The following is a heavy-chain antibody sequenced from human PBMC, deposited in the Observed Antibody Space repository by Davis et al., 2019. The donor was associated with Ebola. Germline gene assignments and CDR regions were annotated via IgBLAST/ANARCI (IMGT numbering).Heavy chain of an antibody. D-gene: IGHD4-17*01. CDR3: ARDYGDYFLG. CDR2: IYYSGST. J-gene: IGHJ4*02. Sequence: MPSETLSLTCTVSGGSISSYYWSWIRQPPGKGLEWIGYIYYSGSTNYNPSLKSRVTISVDTSKNQFSLKLSSVTAADTAVYYCARDYGDYFLGWGQGTLVTVSS. CDR1: GGSISSYY. V-gene: IGHV4-59*12.